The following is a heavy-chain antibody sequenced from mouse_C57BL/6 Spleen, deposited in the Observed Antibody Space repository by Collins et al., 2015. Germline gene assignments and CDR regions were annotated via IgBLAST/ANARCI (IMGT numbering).Heavy chain of an antibody. J-gene: IGHJ2*01. CDR1: GYTFTDYE. Sequence: QVQLQQSGAELVRPGASVTLSCKASGYTFTDYEMHWVKQTPVHGLEWIGAFDPETGGTAYNQKFKGKAILTADKSSSTAYMELRSLTPEDSAVYYCTRALTTIDYWGQGTTLTVSS. V-gene: IGHV1-15*01. CDR3: TRALTTIDY. CDR2: FDPETGGT.